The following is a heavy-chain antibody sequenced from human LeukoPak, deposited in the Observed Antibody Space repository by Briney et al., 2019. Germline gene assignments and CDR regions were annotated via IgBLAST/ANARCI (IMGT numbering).Heavy chain of an antibody. CDR3: AKDGGATITGFDY. CDR1: GFTFSSYG. V-gene: IGHV3-30*18. J-gene: IGHJ4*02. D-gene: IGHD5-12*01. Sequence: GRSLRLSCAASGFTFSSYGMHWVRQAPGKGLEWVAVISYDGSNKYYADSVKGRFTISRDNSKNTLYLQMNSLRAEDTAVYYCAKDGGATITGFDYWGQGTLVTVSS. CDR2: ISYDGSNK.